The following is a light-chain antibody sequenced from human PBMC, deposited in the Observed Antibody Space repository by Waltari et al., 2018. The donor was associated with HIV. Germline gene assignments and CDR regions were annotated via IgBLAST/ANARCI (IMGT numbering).Light chain of an antibody. V-gene: IGKV4-1*01. CDR2: WAS. J-gene: IGKJ4*01. Sequence: DIVMTQSPDSLAVSLGARATINCKSSKSVLYSSNNKNYLAWYQQKPGQPPKLLIYWASTRESGVPDRFSGSGSGTDFTLTINSLQAEDVAVYYCQQYYSTPLTFGGGTKVEIK. CDR1: KSVLYSSNNKNY. CDR3: QQYYSTPLT.